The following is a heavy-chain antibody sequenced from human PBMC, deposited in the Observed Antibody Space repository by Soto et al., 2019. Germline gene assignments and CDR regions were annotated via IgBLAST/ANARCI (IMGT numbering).Heavy chain of an antibody. Sequence: QVTLKESGPVLVKPTETLTLTCTVSGFSLSNTKMGVSWIRQPPGKALEWLAHIFSNGDKSYTTSLKSRLTISMDTSKSQVVLMMTNMEPVDTATYFCARIDRTALTPNFDYWGQGTLVTVSS. CDR2: IFSNGDK. V-gene: IGHV2-26*01. CDR3: ARIDRTALTPNFDY. D-gene: IGHD4-17*01. J-gene: IGHJ4*01. CDR1: GFSLSNTKMG.